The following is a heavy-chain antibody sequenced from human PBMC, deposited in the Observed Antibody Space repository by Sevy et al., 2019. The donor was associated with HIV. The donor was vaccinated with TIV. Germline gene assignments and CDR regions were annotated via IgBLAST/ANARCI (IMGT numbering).Heavy chain of an antibody. CDR2: ISYDGRNNK. V-gene: IGHV3-30*03. Sequence: GGSLRLSCAAFGFTFSDHRMHWVRQAPGKGLEWVAVISYDGRNNKYNVDSVKGRVTISRNNSKNTVYLQRNSLRPEDTAIYYCARDRGEILSSAFDYWGQGTLVTVSS. CDR1: GFTFSDHR. J-gene: IGHJ4*02. CDR3: ARDRGEILSSAFDY. D-gene: IGHD3-16*01.